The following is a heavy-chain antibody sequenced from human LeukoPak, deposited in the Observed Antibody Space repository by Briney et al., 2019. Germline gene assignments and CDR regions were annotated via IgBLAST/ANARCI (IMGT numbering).Heavy chain of an antibody. CDR2: INPSGGST. V-gene: IGHV1-46*01. Sequence: GASVKVSCKASGYTFTSYGISWVRQAPGQGLEWMGIINPSGGSTSYAQKFQGRVTMTRDTSTSTVYMELSSLRSEDTAVYYCARECPDGGYDAYYYYGMDVWGQGTTVTVSS. CDR3: ARECPDGGYDAYYYYGMDV. CDR1: GYTFTSYG. J-gene: IGHJ6*02. D-gene: IGHD5-12*01.